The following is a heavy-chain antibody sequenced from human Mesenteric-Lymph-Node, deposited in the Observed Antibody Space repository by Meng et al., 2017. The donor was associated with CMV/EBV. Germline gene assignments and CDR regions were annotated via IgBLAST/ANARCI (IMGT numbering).Heavy chain of an antibody. CDR2: INWNGGST. CDR1: GFTFDDYG. CDR3: ARVGEWELRSSAFDI. V-gene: IGHV3-20*04. J-gene: IGHJ3*02. Sequence: GESLKISCAASGFTFDDYGMSWVRQAPGKGLEWVSGINWNGGSTGYADSVKGRFTISRDNAKNSLYLQMNSLRAEDTALYYCARVGEWELRSSAFDIWGQGTMVTVSS. D-gene: IGHD1-26*01.